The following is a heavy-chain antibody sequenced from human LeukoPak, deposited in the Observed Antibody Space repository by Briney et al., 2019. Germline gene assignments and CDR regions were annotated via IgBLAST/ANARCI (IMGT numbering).Heavy chain of an antibody. Sequence: GGSLRLSCAASGFTVSSNYMSWVRQAPGKGLEWVSVIYSGGSTYYADSVKGRFTISRDNSKNTLYLQMNSLRAEDTAVYYCARTPLGAAAYTGFDPWGQGTLVT. CDR1: GFTVSSNY. CDR3: ARTPLGAAAYTGFDP. D-gene: IGHD2-15*01. J-gene: IGHJ5*02. V-gene: IGHV3-53*01. CDR2: IYSGGST.